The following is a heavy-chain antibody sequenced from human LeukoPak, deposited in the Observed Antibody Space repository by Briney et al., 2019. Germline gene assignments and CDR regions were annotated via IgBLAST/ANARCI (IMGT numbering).Heavy chain of an antibody. CDR3: ARDRSLGYYDFWSGYYGPDY. D-gene: IGHD3-3*01. V-gene: IGHV1-18*01. CDR1: GYTFTSYG. Sequence: ASVKVSCTASGYTFTSYGISWVRQAPGQGLEWMGWISAYNGNTNYAQKLQGRVTMTTDTSTSTAYMELRSLRSDDTAVYYCARDRSLGYYDFWSGYYGPDYWGQGTLVTVSS. CDR2: ISAYNGNT. J-gene: IGHJ4*02.